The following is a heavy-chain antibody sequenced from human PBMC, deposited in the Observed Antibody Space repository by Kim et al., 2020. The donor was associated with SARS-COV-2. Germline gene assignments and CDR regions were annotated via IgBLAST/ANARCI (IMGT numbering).Heavy chain of an antibody. V-gene: IGHV5-51*01. Sequence: GESLKISCKGSGYSFTSYWIGWVRQMPGKGLEWMGIIYPGDSDTRYSPSFQGQVTISADKSISTAYLQWSSLKASDTAMYYCARRRYCGGDCYSDAFDIWGQGTMVTVSS. J-gene: IGHJ3*02. CDR3: ARRRYCGGDCYSDAFDI. CDR2: IYPGDSDT. CDR1: GYSFTSYW. D-gene: IGHD2-21*02.